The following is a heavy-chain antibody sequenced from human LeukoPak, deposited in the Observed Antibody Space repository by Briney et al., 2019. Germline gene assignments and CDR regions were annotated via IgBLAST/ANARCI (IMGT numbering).Heavy chain of an antibody. J-gene: IGHJ6*04. D-gene: IGHD3-10*02. Sequence: GGSLRLSCAASGFTFSNAWMSWVRQAPGKGLEWVSYISSSGSTIYYADSVKGRFTISRDNAKNSLYLQMNSLRAEDTAVYYCAELGITMIGGVWGKGTTVTISS. CDR3: AELGITMIGGV. V-gene: IGHV3-11*04. CDR1: GFTFSNAW. CDR2: ISSSGSTI.